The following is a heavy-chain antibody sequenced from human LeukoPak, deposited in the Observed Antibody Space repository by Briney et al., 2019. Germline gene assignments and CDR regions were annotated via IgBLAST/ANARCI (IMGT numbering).Heavy chain of an antibody. V-gene: IGHV3-48*01. CDR3: ARMSGSRLPGY. CDR2: ISSGSSAR. J-gene: IGHJ4*02. CDR1: GFTFSSHS. D-gene: IGHD3-3*01. Sequence: GGSLRLSCAASGFTFSSHSMNWVRQTPGKGLEWVSYISSGSSARYYADSVKGRFTISRDDARNSLYLQMNSLRAEDTAVYYCARMSGSRLPGYWGQGTLVTVSP.